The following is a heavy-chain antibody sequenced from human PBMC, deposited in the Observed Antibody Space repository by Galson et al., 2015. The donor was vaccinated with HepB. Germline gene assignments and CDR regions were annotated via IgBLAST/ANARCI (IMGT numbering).Heavy chain of an antibody. V-gene: IGHV3-23*01. Sequence: SLRLSCAASGFTFSSYAMGWVRQAPGKGLEWVSTISGSGGSTYYADSVKGRFTISRDNSKNTLYLQMNSLGAEDTAVYYCAKEGGYGGGVVDYWGQGTLVTVSS. D-gene: IGHD4-23*01. CDR2: ISGSGGST. J-gene: IGHJ4*02. CDR1: GFTFSSYA. CDR3: AKEGGYGGGVVDY.